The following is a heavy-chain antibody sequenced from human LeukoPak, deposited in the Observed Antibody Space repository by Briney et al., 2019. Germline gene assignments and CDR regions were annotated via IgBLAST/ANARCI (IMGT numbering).Heavy chain of an antibody. CDR2: IKQDGSET. D-gene: IGHD6-19*01. CDR1: GFTFSSYW. V-gene: IGHV3-7*01. Sequence: PGGSLTLSCAASGFTFSSYWMNWVRQAPGKGLEWVANIKQDGSETYYVDSVKGRFTISRDNAKESLYLRMNSLRAEDTAVYYCAGGGGWVFEYWGQRTLVTVSS. J-gene: IGHJ4*02. CDR3: AGGGGWVFEY.